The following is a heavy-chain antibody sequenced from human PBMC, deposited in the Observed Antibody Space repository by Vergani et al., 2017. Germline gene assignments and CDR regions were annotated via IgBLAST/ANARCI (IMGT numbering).Heavy chain of an antibody. CDR2: IQFDGSNQ. J-gene: IGHJ4*02. CDR1: GFTLSNYD. D-gene: IGHD3-16*01. Sequence: QVQLVESGGGVVQRGGSLRLSCATSGFTLSNYDMQWIGQGPGRGLEFVAFIQFDGSNQYYADSVKGRFTLSRDFSKNTLYLQMNSLRTDDTATYYCSKHFRGWGSDYWGQGTQVIVSS. CDR3: SKHFRGWGSDY. V-gene: IGHV3-30*02.